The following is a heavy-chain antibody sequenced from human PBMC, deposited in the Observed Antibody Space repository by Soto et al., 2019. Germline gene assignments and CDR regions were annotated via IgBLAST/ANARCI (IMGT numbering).Heavy chain of an antibody. CDR2: ISAHNGNT. V-gene: IGHV1-18*01. J-gene: IGHJ4*02. CDR1: GDRFTSYG. Sequence: GTSVKLSCEACGDRFTSYGISWVRQAPGQGLEWMGWISAHNGNTKYAQKLQGRVTMTTDTSTSTAYMELRSLRSDDTAVYYCARDLSYGLCDYWGQGTLVTVSS. D-gene: IGHD5-18*01. CDR3: ARDLSYGLCDY.